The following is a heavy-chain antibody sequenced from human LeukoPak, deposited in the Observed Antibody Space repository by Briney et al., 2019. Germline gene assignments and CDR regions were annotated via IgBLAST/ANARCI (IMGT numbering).Heavy chain of an antibody. J-gene: IGHJ5*02. CDR1: GFTFIDYG. CDR2: INWNGDST. CDR3: ARDQLLHRNRFDA. V-gene: IGHV3-20*04. Sequence: GGSLRLSCTASGFTFIDYGMSWVRQAPGKGPEWVCDINWNGDSTGYADSVKGRFTISRDNSKNSLYLQMNGLRVEDTALYYCARDQLLHRNRFDAWGQGTLVTVSS. D-gene: IGHD3-22*01.